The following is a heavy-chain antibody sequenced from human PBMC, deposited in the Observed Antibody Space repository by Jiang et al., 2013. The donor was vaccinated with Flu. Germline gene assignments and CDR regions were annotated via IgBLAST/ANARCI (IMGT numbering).Heavy chain of an antibody. V-gene: IGHV5-51*01. D-gene: IGHD3-22*01. CDR2: IYPGDSDT. CDR3: ARGSEYYYDSSGHPPDY. Sequence: GWVRQMPGRGLEWMGIIYPGDSDTRYSPSFQGQVTFSADKSISTAYLQWSSLKASDTAMHYCARGSEYYYDSSGHPPDYWGQGTLVTVSS. J-gene: IGHJ4*02.